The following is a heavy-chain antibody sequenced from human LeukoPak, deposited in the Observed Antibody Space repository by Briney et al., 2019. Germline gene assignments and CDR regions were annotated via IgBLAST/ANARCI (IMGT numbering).Heavy chain of an antibody. CDR3: ARVSQYYDFWSGPHYYMDV. D-gene: IGHD3-3*01. CDR2: INHSGST. J-gene: IGHJ6*03. Sequence: SETLSLTCAVYGGSFSGYYWSWIRQPPGKGLEWIGEINHSGSTNYNPSLKSRVTISVDTSKNQFSLKLSSVTAADAAVYYCARVSQYYDFWSGPHYYMDVWGKGTTVTVSS. V-gene: IGHV4-34*01. CDR1: GGSFSGYY.